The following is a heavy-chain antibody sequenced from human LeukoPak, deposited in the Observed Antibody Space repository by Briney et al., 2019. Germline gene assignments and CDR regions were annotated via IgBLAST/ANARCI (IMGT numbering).Heavy chain of an antibody. V-gene: IGHV1-69*01. Sequence: SVKVSCKASGGTFSSYAISWVRQAPGQGLEWMGGIIPIFGTADYAQKFQGRVTITADESTSTAYMELSSLRAEDTAVYYCARDQFAFGLFDYWGQGTLVTVSS. CDR3: ARDQFAFGLFDY. CDR2: IIPIFGTA. J-gene: IGHJ4*02. D-gene: IGHD3/OR15-3a*01. CDR1: GGTFSSYA.